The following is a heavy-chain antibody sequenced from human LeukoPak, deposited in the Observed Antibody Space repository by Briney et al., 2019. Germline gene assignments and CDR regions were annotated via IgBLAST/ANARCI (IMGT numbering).Heavy chain of an antibody. D-gene: IGHD1-26*01. CDR3: ARDWVIVGAPCYDS. CDR2: IKEDGSES. J-gene: IGHJ5*01. Sequence: GGSLRLSCAAAAFTFINYWMSSVRQAPGKGLEWVANIKEDGSESIYVDSLKGRFTISRDNAKDSLYLQMNSLRAEDTAVYYCARDWVIVGAPCYDSWGQGTLVTVSS. CDR1: AFTFINYW. V-gene: IGHV3-7*04.